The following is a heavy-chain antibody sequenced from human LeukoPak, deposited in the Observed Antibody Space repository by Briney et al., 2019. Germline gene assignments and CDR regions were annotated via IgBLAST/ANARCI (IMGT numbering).Heavy chain of an antibody. V-gene: IGHV3-7*01. CDR3: ARLPAYCSSTSCYYDY. Sequence: GGSLRLSCAASGFTFSSYWMSWVRQAPGKGLEWVANIKQDGSEKYYVDSVKGRFTISRDNAKNSLFLQMNSLRAEDTAVYYCARLPAYCSSTSCYYDYWGQGTLVTVSS. CDR1: GFTFSSYW. J-gene: IGHJ4*02. D-gene: IGHD2-2*01. CDR2: IKQDGSEK.